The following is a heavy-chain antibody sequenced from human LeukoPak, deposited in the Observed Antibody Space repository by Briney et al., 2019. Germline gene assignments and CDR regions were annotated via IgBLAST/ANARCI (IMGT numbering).Heavy chain of an antibody. CDR1: GGSISSYY. CDR3: ARHSSGWFRSWFDP. J-gene: IGHJ5*02. Sequence: TLSLTCTVSGGSISSYYWSWIRQPPGKGLEWIGYIYYSRSTNYNPSLKSRVTISVDTSKNQFSLKLSSVTAADTAVYYCARHSSGWFRSWFDPWGQGTLVTVSS. V-gene: IGHV4-59*08. CDR2: IYYSRST. D-gene: IGHD6-19*01.